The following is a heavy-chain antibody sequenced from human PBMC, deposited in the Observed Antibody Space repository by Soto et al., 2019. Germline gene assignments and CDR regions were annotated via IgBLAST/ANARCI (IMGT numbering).Heavy chain of an antibody. D-gene: IGHD6-19*01. CDR3: ARDVANGWYGY. CDR2: IYYSGST. Sequence: SETLSLTCTVAGGSISSYYWSWIRQPPGKGLEWIGYIYYSGSTNYNPSLKSRVTISVDTSKNQFSLKLSSVTAADTAEYYCARDVANGWYGYWGQGTLVTVSS. V-gene: IGHV4-59*01. J-gene: IGHJ4*02. CDR1: GGSISSYY.